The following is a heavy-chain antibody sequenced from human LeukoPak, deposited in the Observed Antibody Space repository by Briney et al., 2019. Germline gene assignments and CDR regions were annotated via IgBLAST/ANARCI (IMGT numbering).Heavy chain of an antibody. Sequence: GGSLTLSCAASGFTFSRYWMHWVRQAPGKGLEWVSGIGGSGGLTYYADSVKGRFTISRDNSKNTLYLEMNSLRVEDTAIYYCAKGGGDSGAEQWLVLDYWGQGTLGTVSS. CDR3: AKGGGDSGAEQWLVLDY. V-gene: IGHV3-23*01. D-gene: IGHD6-19*01. CDR1: GFTFSRYW. J-gene: IGHJ4*02. CDR2: IGGSGGLT.